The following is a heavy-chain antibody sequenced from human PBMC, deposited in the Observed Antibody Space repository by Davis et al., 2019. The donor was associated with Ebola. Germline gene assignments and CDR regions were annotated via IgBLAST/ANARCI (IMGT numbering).Heavy chain of an antibody. D-gene: IGHD5-24*01. CDR3: ARGARGGYSRIYYYYGMDV. V-gene: IGHV5-51*01. CDR1: GYSFTSYW. J-gene: IGHJ6*02. Sequence: GESLKISCQASGYSFTSYWIGWVRQMPGKGLEWMGIIYPGDSDTRYSPSFQGQVTISADKSISTAYLQWSSLKASDTAMYYCARGARGGYSRIYYYYGMDVWGQGTTVTVSS. CDR2: IYPGDSDT.